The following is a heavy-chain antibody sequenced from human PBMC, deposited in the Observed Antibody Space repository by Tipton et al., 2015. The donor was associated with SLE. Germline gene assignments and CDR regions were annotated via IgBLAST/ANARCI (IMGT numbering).Heavy chain of an antibody. D-gene: IGHD1-26*01. CDR2: IYYSGNT. Sequence: TLSLTCTVSGGSISSYYWSWIRQPPGKGLEWIGYIYYSGNTNYNPSLKSRVTISVDTSKNQFSLKLSSVTAADTAVYYCARGATPGYFDYWGQGTLVTVSS. CDR1: GGSISSYY. V-gene: IGHV4-59*01. CDR3: ARGATPGYFDY. J-gene: IGHJ4*02.